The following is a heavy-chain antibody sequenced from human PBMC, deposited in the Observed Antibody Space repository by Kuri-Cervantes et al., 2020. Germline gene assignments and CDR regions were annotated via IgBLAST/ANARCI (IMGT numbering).Heavy chain of an antibody. CDR3: AKDPGTATLFDY. V-gene: IGHV3-9*01. J-gene: IGHJ4*02. D-gene: IGHD6-25*01. Sequence: DYADSVKGRFTISRDNAKNSLFLQMNSLRAEDTAMYYCAKDPGTATLFDYWGQGTLVTVSS.